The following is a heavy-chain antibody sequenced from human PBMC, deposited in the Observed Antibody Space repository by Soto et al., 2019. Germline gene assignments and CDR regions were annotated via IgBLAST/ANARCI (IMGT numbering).Heavy chain of an antibody. CDR2: INHSGST. Sequence: QVQLQQWGAGLLKPSEPLSLTCAVDGGSFSGHFWSWIRQPPGKGLEWIGEINHSGSTNFNPSIKSRVTISVETSKNQFSLKVNSLTAAATAVYYCARGISLMVEVQRDAPDKYYFDSWGQGTVVTVSS. V-gene: IGHV4-34*01. J-gene: IGHJ4*02. D-gene: IGHD2-8*02. CDR1: GGSFSGHF. CDR3: ARGISLMVEVQRDAPDKYYFDS.